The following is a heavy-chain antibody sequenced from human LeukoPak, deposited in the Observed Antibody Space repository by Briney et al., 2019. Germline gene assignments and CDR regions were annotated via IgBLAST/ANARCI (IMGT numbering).Heavy chain of an antibody. CDR2: IKGKTDGGTT. J-gene: IGHJ4*02. D-gene: IGHD3-9*01. V-gene: IGHV3-15*01. CDR1: GFTFSNAW. CDR3: TTDLYYDILTGYYREGY. Sequence: GGSLRLSCAASGFTFSNAWMSWVRQAPGKGLEWVGRIKGKTDGGTTDYAAPVKGRFTISRDDSKNTLYLQMNSLKTEDTAVYYCTTDLYYDILTGYYREGYWGQGTLVTVSS.